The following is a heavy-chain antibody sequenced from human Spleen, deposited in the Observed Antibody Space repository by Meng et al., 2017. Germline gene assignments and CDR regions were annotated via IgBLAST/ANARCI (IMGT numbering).Heavy chain of an antibody. CDR3: TRDGYSDCSSTSCFDY. Sequence: VQSGPEVKNPGALVKVSCTAPGYTRTDYAINWVRQAPGQGLEWMGWINSVTGNPTYARGFTGRFVFSLDTSVSTAYLQISSLKTDDTAMYYCTRDGYSDCSSTSCFDYWGQGTLVTVSS. CDR2: INSVTGNP. J-gene: IGHJ4*02. CDR1: GYTRTDYA. D-gene: IGHD2-2*01. V-gene: IGHV7-4-1*02.